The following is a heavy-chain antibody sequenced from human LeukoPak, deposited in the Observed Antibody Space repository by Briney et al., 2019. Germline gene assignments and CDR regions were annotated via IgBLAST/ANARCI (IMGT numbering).Heavy chain of an antibody. V-gene: IGHV4-39*01. D-gene: IGHD1-26*01. CDR2: IYYSGST. Sequence: SETLSLTCTVSGGSINSYYWGWIRQPPGKGLEWIGTIYYSGSTYYNPSLKSRVAISVDTSKNQFSLKLSSVTAADTAVYYCARQATGGLYNCFDPWGQGTLVTVSS. CDR3: ARQATGGLYNCFDP. J-gene: IGHJ5*02. CDR1: GGSINSYY.